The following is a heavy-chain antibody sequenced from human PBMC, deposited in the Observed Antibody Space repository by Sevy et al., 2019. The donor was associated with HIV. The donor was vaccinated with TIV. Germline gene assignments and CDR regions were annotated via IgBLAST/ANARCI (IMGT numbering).Heavy chain of an antibody. D-gene: IGHD3-10*01. Sequence: GGSLRLSCGTSGFTFSDYYMTWIRQAPGKGLEWIAYISSNGRYTNYVDSVKGRFTISRDNSLYLQMNSLRAEDTAVYYCARGVTMIQGVGNAFDVWGQGTKVTVSS. CDR3: ARGVTMIQGVGNAFDV. CDR1: GFTFSDYY. CDR2: ISSNGRYT. J-gene: IGHJ3*01. V-gene: IGHV3-11*06.